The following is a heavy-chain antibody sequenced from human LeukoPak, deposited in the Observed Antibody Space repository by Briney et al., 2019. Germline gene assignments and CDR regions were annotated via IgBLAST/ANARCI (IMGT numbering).Heavy chain of an antibody. J-gene: IGHJ5*02. Sequence: ASVKVSCKASGYTFRIHDINWVRQAPGQGLEWMGWVSPKTGRTGYAQKFQGRVYMTTNASSSTAYMELSSLRSDDTAVYFCARESERNDGWFDPWGQGTLVTVSS. CDR1: GYTFRIHD. CDR2: VSPKTGRT. CDR3: ARESERNDGWFDP. V-gene: IGHV1-8*01. D-gene: IGHD1-1*01.